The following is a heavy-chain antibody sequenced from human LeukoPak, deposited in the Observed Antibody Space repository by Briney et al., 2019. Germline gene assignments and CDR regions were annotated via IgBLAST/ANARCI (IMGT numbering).Heavy chain of an antibody. CDR2: IKQDGSEK. CDR1: GFTFSSYW. Sequence: GGSLRLSCAASGFTFSSYWMSWVRQAPGKGLEWVANIKQDGSEKYYVDSVKGRFTISRDNAKNSLYLQMNSLRAEDTAVYYCARGLEYSSSSVWFDPWGQGTLVTVSS. D-gene: IGHD6-6*01. V-gene: IGHV3-7*01. CDR3: ARGLEYSSSSVWFDP. J-gene: IGHJ5*02.